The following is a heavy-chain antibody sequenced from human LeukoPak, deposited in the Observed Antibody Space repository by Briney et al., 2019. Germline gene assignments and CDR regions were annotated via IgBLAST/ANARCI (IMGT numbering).Heavy chain of an antibody. Sequence: GGSLRLSCAASGFTFSSYAMSWVRQAPGKGLEWVSAISGSGGSTYYADSVKGRFTISRDNSKNTLYLQMNSLRAEDTAVYYCARGQSSGYYQTEAFDIWGQGTMVTVSS. V-gene: IGHV3-23*01. CDR2: ISGSGGST. D-gene: IGHD3-22*01. CDR1: GFTFSSYA. CDR3: ARGQSSGYYQTEAFDI. J-gene: IGHJ3*02.